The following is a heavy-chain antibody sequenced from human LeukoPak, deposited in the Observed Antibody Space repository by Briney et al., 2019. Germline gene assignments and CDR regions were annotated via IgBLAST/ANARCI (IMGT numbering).Heavy chain of an antibody. CDR2: ISSLGTT. D-gene: IGHD5-12*01. CDR1: LPYISSSY. V-gene: IGHV4-59*01. Sequence: PAETLPLTRCLPLPYISSSYVVRLRQPPGKGLEWIGYISSLGTTNYNPSLKSRVTMSVDKSTSKFYLKLCSLTSEDTAVYYCARDKDIGTTGWFYPWGRGTLVTVSS. CDR3: ARDKDIGTTGWFYP. J-gene: IGHJ5*02.